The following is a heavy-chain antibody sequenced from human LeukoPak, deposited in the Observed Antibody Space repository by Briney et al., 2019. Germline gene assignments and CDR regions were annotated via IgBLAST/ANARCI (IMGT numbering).Heavy chain of an antibody. V-gene: IGHV3-21*04. J-gene: IGHJ4*02. D-gene: IGHD1-7*01. CDR1: GFTFSSYS. CDR2: ISSSSSYI. CDR3: ARAGLYNWNYEGTAYLDY. Sequence: GGSLRLSCAASGFTFSSYSMNWVRQAPGKGLEWVSSISSSSSYIYYADSVKGRFTISRDNAKNSLYLQMNSLRAEDTALYYCARAGLYNWNYEGTAYLDYWGQGTLVTVSS.